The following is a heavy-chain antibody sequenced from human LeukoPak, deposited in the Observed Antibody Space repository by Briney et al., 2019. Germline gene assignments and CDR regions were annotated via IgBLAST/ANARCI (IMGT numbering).Heavy chain of an antibody. Sequence: PSQTLSLTCTVSGGSITSGDYYWSWLRQPPGKGLEWIGYIYYSGRTYYNPSLKSRVSISVDTSKNQFSLKLSSVTAADTAVYYCARVYDFWSGYSFGAFHIWGQGTMVTVSS. CDR3: ARVYDFWSGYSFGAFHI. CDR2: IYYSGRT. D-gene: IGHD3-3*01. V-gene: IGHV4-30-4*01. CDR1: GGSITSGDYY. J-gene: IGHJ3*02.